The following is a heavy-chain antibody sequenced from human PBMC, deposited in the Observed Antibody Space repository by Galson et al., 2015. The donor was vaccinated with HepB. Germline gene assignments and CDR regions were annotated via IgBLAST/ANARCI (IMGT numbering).Heavy chain of an antibody. V-gene: IGHV3-21*01. CDR1: GFTFGSYS. Sequence: SLRLSCAASGFTFGSYSMNWVRQAPGKGLEWVSSISSSSGYIYYADSVKGRFTISRDNAKNSLYLQMNSLRAEDTAVYYCARDMRGGTVTTVWDYWGQGTLVTVSS. D-gene: IGHD4-17*01. CDR3: ARDMRGGTVTTVWDY. J-gene: IGHJ4*02. CDR2: ISSSSGYI.